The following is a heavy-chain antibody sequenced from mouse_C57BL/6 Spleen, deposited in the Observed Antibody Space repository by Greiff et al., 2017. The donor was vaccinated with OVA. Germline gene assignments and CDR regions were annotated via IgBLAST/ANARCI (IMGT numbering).Heavy chain of an antibody. CDR1: GFTFSSYA. J-gene: IGHJ1*03. V-gene: IGHV5-9-1*02. Sequence: EVHLVESGEGLVKPGGSLKLSCAASGFTFSSYAMSWVRQTPEKRLEWVAYISSGGDYIYYADTVKGRFTISRDNARNTLYLQMSSLKSEDTAMYYCTRDPNWDGYFDVWGTGTTVTVSS. D-gene: IGHD4-1*01. CDR3: TRDPNWDGYFDV. CDR2: ISSGGDYI.